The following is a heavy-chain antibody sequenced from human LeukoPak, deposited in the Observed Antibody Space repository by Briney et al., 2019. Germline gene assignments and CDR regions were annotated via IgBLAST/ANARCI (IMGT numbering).Heavy chain of an antibody. CDR3: ARDVYYGSGPLGY. CDR1: GFTFSSYG. CDR2: IWYDGSNK. J-gene: IGHJ4*02. D-gene: IGHD3-10*01. Sequence: GGSLRLSCAAPGFTFSSYGMHWVRQAPGKGLEWVAVIWYDGSNKYYADSVKGRFTISRDNSKNMLYLQMNSLRAEDTAVYYCARDVYYGSGPLGYWGQGTLVTVSS. V-gene: IGHV3-33*01.